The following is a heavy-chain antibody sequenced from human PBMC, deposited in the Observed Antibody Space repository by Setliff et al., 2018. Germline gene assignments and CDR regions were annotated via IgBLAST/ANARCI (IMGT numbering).Heavy chain of an antibody. Sequence: SETLSLTCAVYGGSFSGYYWSWIRQPPGKGLEWIGEINHSGSTNYNPSLKSRVTISVETSKNQFSLKLSSVTAADTAVYYCARKSRNIVVVPAAVIYYYYYYMDVWGKGTTVTVSS. CDR2: INHSGST. V-gene: IGHV4-34*01. CDR1: GGSFSGYY. J-gene: IGHJ6*03. CDR3: ARKSRNIVVVPAAVIYYYYYYMDV. D-gene: IGHD2-2*01.